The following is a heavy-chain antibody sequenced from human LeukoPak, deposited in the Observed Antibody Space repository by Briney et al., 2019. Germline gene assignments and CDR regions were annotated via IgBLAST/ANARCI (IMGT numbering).Heavy chain of an antibody. Sequence: ASVKVSCKASGGTFSSYANSWVRQAPGQGLEWMGGIIPIFGTANYAQKFQGRVTITADESTSTAYMELSSLRSEDTAVYYCARPALSSSSSWYSSFDYWGQGTLVTVSS. CDR1: GGTFSSYA. CDR2: IIPIFGTA. V-gene: IGHV1-69*13. J-gene: IGHJ4*02. CDR3: ARPALSSSSSWYSSFDY. D-gene: IGHD6-13*01.